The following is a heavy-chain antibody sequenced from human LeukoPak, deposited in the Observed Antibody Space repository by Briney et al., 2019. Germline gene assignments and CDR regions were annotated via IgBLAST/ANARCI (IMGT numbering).Heavy chain of an antibody. CDR3: AKDLYSSSFKFDY. D-gene: IGHD6-13*01. Sequence: GGSLRLSCAASGFTFDDYTMHWVRQDPGKGLEWVSLISWDGGSTYYADSVKGRFTISRDNSKNSLYLQMNSLRTEDTALYYCAKDLYSSSFKFDYWGQGTLVTVSS. CDR2: ISWDGGST. CDR1: GFTFDDYT. V-gene: IGHV3-43*01. J-gene: IGHJ4*02.